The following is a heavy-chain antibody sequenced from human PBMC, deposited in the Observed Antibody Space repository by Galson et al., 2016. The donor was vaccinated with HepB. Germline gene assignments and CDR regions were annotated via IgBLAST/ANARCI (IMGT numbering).Heavy chain of an antibody. CDR1: GFIFSSYA. CDR2: MSYDGSDQ. CDR3: AGDTYYDYVWGSLVF. V-gene: IGHV3-30*14. D-gene: IGHD3-16*01. Sequence: SLRLSCAASGFIFSSYAMHWVRQAPGEGLEWVSVMSYDGSDQNYADSVKGRFTISRDNSKNTLYLQMNSLRAEDTAVYYCAGDTYYDYVWGSLVFWGQGTLVTVSS. J-gene: IGHJ4*02.